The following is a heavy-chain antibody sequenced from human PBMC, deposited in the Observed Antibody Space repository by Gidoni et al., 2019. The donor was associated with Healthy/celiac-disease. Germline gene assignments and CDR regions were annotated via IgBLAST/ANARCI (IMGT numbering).Heavy chain of an antibody. D-gene: IGHD5-12*01. CDR1: GFTFSRYW. CDR2: IKSDGRST. CDR3: ARGRWLQFYAKDAFDI. V-gene: IGHV3-74*01. J-gene: IGHJ3*02. Sequence: EVQLVASGGGLVQPGGSLRLSCAASGFTFSRYWMPWVRQAPGKGLVWGSRIKSDGRSTSYADSVKGRFTISRDNAKNTLYLQMNSLRAEDTAVYYCARGRWLQFYAKDAFDIWGQGTMVTVSS.